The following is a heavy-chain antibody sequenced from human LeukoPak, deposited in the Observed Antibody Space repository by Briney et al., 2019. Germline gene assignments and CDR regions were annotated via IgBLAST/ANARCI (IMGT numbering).Heavy chain of an antibody. V-gene: IGHV1-2*02. CDR1: GYTFTDYY. J-gene: IGHJ2*01. Sequence: VASVTISCKASGYTFTDYYMHWVRQAPGQGLEWMGWINPKSFDTHYAQKFQGRVTMTRDTSINTAYMELRSLRSDDTAVHYCARVGATTVLDWHFDIWGRGTLVIVSS. D-gene: IGHD4-17*01. CDR2: INPKSFDT. CDR3: ARVGATTVLDWHFDI.